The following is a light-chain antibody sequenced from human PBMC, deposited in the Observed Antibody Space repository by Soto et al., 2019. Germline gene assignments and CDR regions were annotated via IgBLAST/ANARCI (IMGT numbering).Light chain of an antibody. Sequence: QSALTQPASVSGSPGQSITISCTGTSSDIGGYNYVSWYQHHPGKAPKLMIHDVSNRPSGVSNRFSGSKSGNTASLTISGLQAEDEADYYCSSYTSTSTLAVFGGGTKLTVL. J-gene: IGLJ7*01. CDR2: DVS. V-gene: IGLV2-14*03. CDR3: SSYTSTSTLAV. CDR1: SSDIGGYNY.